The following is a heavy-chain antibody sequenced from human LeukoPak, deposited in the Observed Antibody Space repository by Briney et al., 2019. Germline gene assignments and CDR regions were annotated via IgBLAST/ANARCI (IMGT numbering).Heavy chain of an antibody. CDR2: IYHSGST. D-gene: IGHD3-10*01. CDR3: ARSYGSGSYYYYYYYYMDV. V-gene: IGHV4-38-2*02. Sequence: SETLSLTCTVSGYSISSGYYWGWIRQPPGKGLEWIGSIYHSGSTNYNPSLKSRVTISVDTSKNQFSLKLSSVTAADTAVYYCARSYGSGSYYYYYYYYMDVWGKGTTVTVSS. CDR1: GYSISSGYY. J-gene: IGHJ6*03.